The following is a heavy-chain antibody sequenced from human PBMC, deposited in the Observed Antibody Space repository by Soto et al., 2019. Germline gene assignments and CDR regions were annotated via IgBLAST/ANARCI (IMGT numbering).Heavy chain of an antibody. Sequence: QVQLQESGPGLVKPSETLSLTCTVSGGSISSYYWSWIRQPPGKGLEWIGYIDYSGGTNYNPSLKRRVTISVDTSKNQFSLKLSSVTAADTAVYYCARHCSGGSCYLNFDYWGQGTLVTVSS. J-gene: IGHJ4*02. D-gene: IGHD2-15*01. CDR3: ARHCSGGSCYLNFDY. CDR2: IDYSGGT. CDR1: GGSISSYY. V-gene: IGHV4-59*08.